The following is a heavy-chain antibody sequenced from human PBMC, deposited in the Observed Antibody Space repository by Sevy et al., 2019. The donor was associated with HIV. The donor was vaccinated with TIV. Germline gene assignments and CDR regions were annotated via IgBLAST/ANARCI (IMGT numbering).Heavy chain of an antibody. D-gene: IGHD1-26*01. V-gene: IGHV4-59*08. CDR2: IYYNGHI. J-gene: IGHJ4*02. Sequence: SETLSLTCTVSGGSITSLYWNWIRQPSGKGLEWIANIYYNGHINYNPSLKGRVTLSLDTSKNQFTLRLSSVTAADTAMYYCAGENAWGRGYSWGQGTLVTVSS. CDR1: GGSITSLY. CDR3: AGENAWGRGYS.